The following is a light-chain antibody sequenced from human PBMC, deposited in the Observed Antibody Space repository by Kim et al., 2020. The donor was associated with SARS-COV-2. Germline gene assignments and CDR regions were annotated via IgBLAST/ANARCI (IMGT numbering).Light chain of an antibody. CDR3: QHYASSPIN. CDR1: QTFSSSY. J-gene: IGKJ5*01. V-gene: IGKV3-20*01. Sequence: EIVLTQSPGTLSLSPGERATLSCRASQTFSSSYLAWYQQNPGQAPRLLIYGTSFRAAGIPDRFSDSGSGTDFTLTISRLKPEDFAVYYCQHYASSPINFGQGTRLEIK. CDR2: GTS.